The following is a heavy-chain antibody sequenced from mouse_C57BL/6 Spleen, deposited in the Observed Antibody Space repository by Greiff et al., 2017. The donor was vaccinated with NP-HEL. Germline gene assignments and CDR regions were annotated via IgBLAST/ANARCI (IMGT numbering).Heavy chain of an antibody. J-gene: IGHJ3*01. V-gene: IGHV5-4*03. CDR1: GFTFSSYA. D-gene: IGHD2-2*01. Sequence: EVKVVESGGGLVKPGGSLKLSCAASGFTFSSYAMSWVRQTPEKRLEWVATISDGGSYTYYPDNVKGRFTISRDNAKNNLYLQMSHLKSEDTAMYYCARGGYLAWFAYWGQGTLVTVSA. CDR2: ISDGGSYT. CDR3: ARGGYLAWFAY.